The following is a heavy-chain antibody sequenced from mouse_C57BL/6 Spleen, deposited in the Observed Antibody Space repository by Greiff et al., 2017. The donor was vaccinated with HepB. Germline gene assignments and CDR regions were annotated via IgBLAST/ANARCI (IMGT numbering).Heavy chain of an antibody. CDR2: IYPGDGDT. Sequence: VQLQQSGPELVKPGASVKISCKASGYAFSSSWMNWVKQRPGKGLEWIGRIYPGDGDTNYNGKFKGKATLTADKSSSTAYMQLSSLTSEDSAVYFCARLTVVATNYFDYRGQGTTLTVSS. V-gene: IGHV1-82*01. D-gene: IGHD1-1*01. J-gene: IGHJ2*01. CDR3: ARLTVVATNYFDY. CDR1: GYAFSSSW.